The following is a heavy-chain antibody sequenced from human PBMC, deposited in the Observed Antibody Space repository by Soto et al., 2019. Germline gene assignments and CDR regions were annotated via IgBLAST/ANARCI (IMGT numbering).Heavy chain of an antibody. CDR1: GFTFSSYV. V-gene: IGHV3-48*03. D-gene: IGHD3-10*01. CDR2: IGSRSSAI. CDR3: ARFLGEYTYGQRYLGD. Sequence: EVQLVESGGGLVQPGGSLRLSCAASGFTFSSYVMSWVRQAPGKGLEWVSDIGSRSSAIFYADSVKGRFSISRDNAKNSLYLQMNSLRAEDTAVYYCARFLGEYTYGQRYLGDWGQGTLVSVSS. J-gene: IGHJ4*02.